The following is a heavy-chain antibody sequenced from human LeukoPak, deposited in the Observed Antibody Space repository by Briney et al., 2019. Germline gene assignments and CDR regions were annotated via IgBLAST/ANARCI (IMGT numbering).Heavy chain of an antibody. V-gene: IGHV3-30*03. CDR2: TSYDGSNI. CDR1: GFTFSSYG. Sequence: GGSLRLSCAASGFTFSSYGMHWVRQAPGKGLEWVAVTSYDGSNIYYADSVKGRFTISRDNSKNTLFLQMNSLRPEDTAVYYCAREAIHYYYGMDVWGQGTTVTVSS. J-gene: IGHJ6*02. CDR3: AREAIHYYYGMDV. D-gene: IGHD3-9*01.